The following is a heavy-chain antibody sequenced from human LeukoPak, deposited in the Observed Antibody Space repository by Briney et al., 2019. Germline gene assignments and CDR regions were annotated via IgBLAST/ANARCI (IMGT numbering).Heavy chain of an antibody. Sequence: GGSLRLSCAASGFTFSSYAMSWVRQAPGKGLEWVSAISGSGGSTYYADSVKGRFTISRDNSKNTLYLQMNSLRAEDTAVYYCATSSRYSSSWQSDLSPDVWGKGTTVTVSS. CDR3: ATSSRYSSSWQSDLSPDV. D-gene: IGHD6-13*01. J-gene: IGHJ6*04. CDR1: GFTFSSYA. CDR2: ISGSGGST. V-gene: IGHV3-23*01.